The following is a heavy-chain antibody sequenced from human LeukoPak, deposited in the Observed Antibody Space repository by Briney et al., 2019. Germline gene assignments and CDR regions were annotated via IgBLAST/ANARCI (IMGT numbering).Heavy chain of an antibody. J-gene: IGHJ4*02. CDR2: INPNSGGT. CDR1: GYTFTSYG. V-gene: IGHV1-2*06. D-gene: IGHD4-17*01. Sequence: ASVKVSCKASGYTFTSYGISWVRQAPGQGLEWMGRINPNSGGTNYAQKFQGRVTMTRDTSISTAYMELSRLRSDDTAVYYCASISPVTTNIIDYWGQGTLVTVSS. CDR3: ASISPVTTNIIDY.